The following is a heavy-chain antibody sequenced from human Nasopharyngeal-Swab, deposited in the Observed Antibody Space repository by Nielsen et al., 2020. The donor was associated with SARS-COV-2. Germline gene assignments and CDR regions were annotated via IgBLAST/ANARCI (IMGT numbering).Heavy chain of an antibody. CDR3: ARDKIAVAENVYYYYYGMDV. CDR1: GFTFSSYA. D-gene: IGHD6-19*01. J-gene: IGHJ6*02. CDR2: ISSNGGST. V-gene: IGHV3-64*01. Sequence: GESLKISCAASGFTFSSYAMHWVRQAPGKGLEYVSAISSNGGSTYYANSVKGRFTISRDNSKNTLYLQMGSLRAEDMAVYYCARDKIAVAENVYYYYYGMDVWGQGTTVTVSS.